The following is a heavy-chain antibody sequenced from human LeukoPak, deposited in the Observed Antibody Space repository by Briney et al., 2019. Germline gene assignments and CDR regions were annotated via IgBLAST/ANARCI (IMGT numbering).Heavy chain of an antibody. CDR1: GGSISSYY. CDR2: IYYSGST. D-gene: IGHD6-19*01. J-gene: IGHJ6*03. Sequence: SETLSLTCTVSGGSISSYYWSWIRQPPGKGLEWIGYIYYSGSTNYNPSLKSRVTISVDTSKNQFSLKLSSVTAADTAVYYCASQGVYSSGRPPRDYYYMDVWGKGTTVTVSS. V-gene: IGHV4-59*01. CDR3: ASQGVYSSGRPPRDYYYMDV.